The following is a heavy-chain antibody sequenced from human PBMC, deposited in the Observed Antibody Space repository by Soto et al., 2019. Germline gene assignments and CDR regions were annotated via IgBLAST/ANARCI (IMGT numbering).Heavy chain of an antibody. CDR2: IYYSGST. J-gene: IGHJ4*02. V-gene: IGHV4-31*03. CDR3: AREGPGYSYGRIDY. Sequence: PSETLSLTCTVSGGSISSGGYYWSWIRQHPGKGLEWIGYIYYSGSTYYNPSLKSRVTISVDTSKNQFSLKLNSVTAADTAVHYCAREGPGYSYGRIDYWGQGTLVTSPQ. D-gene: IGHD5-18*01. CDR1: GGSISSGGYY.